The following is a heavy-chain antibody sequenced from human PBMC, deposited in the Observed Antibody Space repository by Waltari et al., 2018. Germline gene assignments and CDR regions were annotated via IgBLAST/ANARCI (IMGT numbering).Heavy chain of an antibody. CDR1: GGSISGYF. J-gene: IGHJ4*02. D-gene: IGHD2-2*01. CDR2: MYYRGSS. CDR3: AGDRAADCSSPSWRYFGY. V-gene: IGHV4-59*01. Sequence: QVQLQESGPGLVKPSETLSLTCTVSGGSISGYFWSWIRQPPGRGLEWIGCMYYRGSSAPHPPLTHAPPRSGEPARNPLPPEGVSGAAAGPAARYRAGDRAADCSSPSWRYFGYWGQGILVT.